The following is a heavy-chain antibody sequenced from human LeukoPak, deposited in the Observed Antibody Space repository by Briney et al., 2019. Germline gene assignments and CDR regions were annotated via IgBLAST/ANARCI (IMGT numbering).Heavy chain of an antibody. D-gene: IGHD4-23*01. Sequence: SVKVSCKASGGTFSSYAISWVRQAPGQGLEWMGGVIPIFGTANYAQKFQGRVTITADESTSTAYMELSSLRSEDTAVYYCARTLYGGNSRWWGEDFDYWGQGTLVTVSS. CDR3: ARTLYGGNSRWWGEDFDY. CDR2: VIPIFGTA. J-gene: IGHJ4*02. V-gene: IGHV1-69*13. CDR1: GGTFSSYA.